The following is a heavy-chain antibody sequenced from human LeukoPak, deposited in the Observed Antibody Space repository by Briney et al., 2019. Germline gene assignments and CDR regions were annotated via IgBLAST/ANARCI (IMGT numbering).Heavy chain of an antibody. CDR3: AKVRGSFDY. J-gene: IGHJ4*02. Sequence: GGSLRLSCAASGFTFSSYSMCWVRQAPGKGLEGVSAISGSGDNTYYTDSAKGRFTISRDNSKNTLYLQMNSLRADDTAVYYCAKVRGSFDYWGQGTLVTVSS. V-gene: IGHV3-23*01. CDR1: GFTFSSYS. CDR2: ISGSGDNT. D-gene: IGHD6-25*01.